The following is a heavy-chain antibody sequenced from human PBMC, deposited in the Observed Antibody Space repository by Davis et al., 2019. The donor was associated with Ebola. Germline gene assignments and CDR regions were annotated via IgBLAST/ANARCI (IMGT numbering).Heavy chain of an antibody. Sequence: ASVKVSCKASGYIFRDFGITWVRQAPGQGLEWMGWSRPSNGNTHYAEKFQGRVTMTTDTFTTTAYMDLRRLTNDDTAVYYCVKDFWSDDPGYWGQGTLVTVSS. V-gene: IGHV1-18*01. D-gene: IGHD3-3*01. CDR1: GYIFRDFG. J-gene: IGHJ4*02. CDR2: SRPSNGNT. CDR3: VKDFWSDDPGY.